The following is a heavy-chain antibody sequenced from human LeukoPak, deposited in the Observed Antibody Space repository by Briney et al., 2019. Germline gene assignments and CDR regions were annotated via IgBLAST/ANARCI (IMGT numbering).Heavy chain of an antibody. D-gene: IGHD3-10*01. Sequence: SGGSLRLSCAASGFTFSSYAMSWVRQAPGKGLEWVSAISGSGGSTYYADSVKGRFTISRDNSKNTLYLQMNSLRAEDTAVYYSAKAGFGEYYFDYWGQGTLVTVSS. V-gene: IGHV3-23*01. CDR1: GFTFSSYA. J-gene: IGHJ4*02. CDR2: ISGSGGST. CDR3: AKAGFGEYYFDY.